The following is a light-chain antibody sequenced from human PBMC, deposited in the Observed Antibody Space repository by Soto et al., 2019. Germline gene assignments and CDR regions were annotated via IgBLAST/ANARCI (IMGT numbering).Light chain of an antibody. CDR2: GAS. V-gene: IGKV3-15*01. J-gene: IGKJ2*01. CDR3: QQFDNWLYT. CDR1: QSISSN. Sequence: EIVMTQSPATLSVSPGERATLSCRASQSISSNLVWYQQKPGQAPRRLIYGASPRATGIPARFSGRGSGTEFTLTLSSLQSEDFAVYYCQQFDNWLYTFGQGTKLEIK.